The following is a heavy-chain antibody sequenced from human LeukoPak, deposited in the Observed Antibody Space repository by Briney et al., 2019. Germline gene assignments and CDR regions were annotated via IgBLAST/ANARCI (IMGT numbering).Heavy chain of an antibody. CDR3: ARTTMVRGTYYMDV. V-gene: IGHV4-59*01. CDR2: IYYSGYT. J-gene: IGHJ6*03. Sequence: SETLSLTCTVSGGSISSYYWSWIRQPPGKGLERIGCIYYSGYTNYKSSLKSRVTISVDTSKNQFSLKLSSVTAAGTAVYYCARTTMVRGTYYMDVWGKGTTVTVSS. CDR1: GGSISSYY. D-gene: IGHD3-10*01.